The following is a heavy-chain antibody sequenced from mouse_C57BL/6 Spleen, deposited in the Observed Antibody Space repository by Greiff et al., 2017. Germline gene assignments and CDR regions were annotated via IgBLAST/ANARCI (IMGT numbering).Heavy chain of an antibody. CDR2: IHPNSGST. J-gene: IGHJ4*01. V-gene: IGHV1-64*01. CDR3: ASERGNYAMDY. CDR1: GYTFTSYW. Sequence: VQLQQPGAELVKPGASVKLSCKASGYTFTSYWMHWVKQRPGQGLEWIGMIHPNSGSTNYNEKFKSKATLTVYKSSSTAYMQLNSLTSEDSAVYYCASERGNYAMDYWGQGTSVTVSS.